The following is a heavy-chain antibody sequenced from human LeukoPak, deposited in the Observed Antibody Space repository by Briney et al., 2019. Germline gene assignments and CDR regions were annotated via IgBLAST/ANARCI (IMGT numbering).Heavy chain of an antibody. J-gene: IGHJ6*03. Sequence: PSETLSLTCTVSGGSISSGSYYWSWIRQPAGKGLEWIGRIYTSGSTNYNPSLKSRVTISVDTSRNQFSLKLSSVTAADTAVYYCAREAYYDFWSGPPLFYYYMDVWGKGTTVTVSS. D-gene: IGHD3-3*01. V-gene: IGHV4-61*02. CDR2: IYTSGST. CDR3: AREAYYDFWSGPPLFYYYMDV. CDR1: GGSISSGSYY.